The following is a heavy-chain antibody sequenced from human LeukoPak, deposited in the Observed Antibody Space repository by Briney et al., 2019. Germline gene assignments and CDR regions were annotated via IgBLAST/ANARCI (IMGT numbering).Heavy chain of an antibody. V-gene: IGHV5-51*01. D-gene: IGHD5-24*01. Sequence: GESLKISCKGLGYSFSSYWNAWVRQRPGKGLEWMGIIYPGGSETRYDPSFQGQVTISADSSTSTAYLQWSSLRASDTAMYYCARASRDGYNQNFDHWGQGTLITVSS. CDR1: GYSFSSYW. CDR2: IYPGGSET. CDR3: ARASRDGYNQNFDH. J-gene: IGHJ4*02.